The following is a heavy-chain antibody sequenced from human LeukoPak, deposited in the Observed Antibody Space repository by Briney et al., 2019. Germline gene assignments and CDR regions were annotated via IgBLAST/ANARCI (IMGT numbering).Heavy chain of an antibody. CDR3: ATDHLQSAGTGY. CDR1: GYTLTELS. V-gene: IGHV1-24*01. J-gene: IGHJ4*02. CDR2: FDPEDGET. Sequence: ASVRVSCKVSGYTLTELSMHWVRQAPGKGLEWMGGFDPEDGETIYAQKFQGRVTMTEDTSTDTAYMELSSLRSEDTAVYYCATDHLQSAGTGYWGQGTLVTVSS. D-gene: IGHD6-19*01.